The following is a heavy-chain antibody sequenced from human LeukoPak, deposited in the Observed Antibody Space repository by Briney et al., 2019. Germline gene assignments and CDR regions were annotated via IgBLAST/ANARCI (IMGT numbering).Heavy chain of an antibody. CDR2: IYYSGST. CDR3: ARSYSSGFFDY. D-gene: IGHD6-25*01. V-gene: IGHV4-59*01. J-gene: IGHJ4*02. CDR1: GGSISSYY. Sequence: PSETLSLTXIVSGGSISSYYWSWIRQPPGKGLEWIGYIYYSGSTNYNPSLKSRVTISVDTSKNQFSLKLISVTSADTPVYYCARSYSSGFFDYWGQGTLVTVSS.